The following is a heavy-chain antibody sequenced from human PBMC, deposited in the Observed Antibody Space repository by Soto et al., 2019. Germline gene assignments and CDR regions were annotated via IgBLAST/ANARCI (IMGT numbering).Heavy chain of an antibody. V-gene: IGHV3-9*01. D-gene: IGHD2-2*01. CDR1: GFTFDDYA. J-gene: IGHJ5*02. Sequence: GGSLRLSCAASGFTFDDYAMHWVRQAPGKGLEWVSGISWNSGSIGYADSVKGRFTISRDNAKNSLYLQMNSLRAEDTALYYCAKVYCSSTSCPWYNWFDPWGQGTLVTVSS. CDR2: ISWNSGSI. CDR3: AKVYCSSTSCPWYNWFDP.